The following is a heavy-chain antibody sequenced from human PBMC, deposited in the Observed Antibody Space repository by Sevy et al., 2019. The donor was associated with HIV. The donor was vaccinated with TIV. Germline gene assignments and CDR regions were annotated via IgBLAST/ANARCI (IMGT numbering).Heavy chain of an antibody. D-gene: IGHD5-12*01. CDR3: AREATDDDAFDI. V-gene: IGHV3-13*01. Sequence: GGSLRLSCAASGFTFSSYDMHWVRQATGKGLEWVSAIGTAGDTYYPGSVKGRFTISRENAKNSLYLQMNSLGAGDTAVYYCAREATDDDAFDIWGQGTMVTVSS. CDR2: IGTAGDT. CDR1: GFTFSSYD. J-gene: IGHJ3*02.